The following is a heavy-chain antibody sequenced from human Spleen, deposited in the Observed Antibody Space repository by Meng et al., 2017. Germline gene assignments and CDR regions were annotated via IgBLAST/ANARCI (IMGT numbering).Heavy chain of an antibody. V-gene: IGHV1-18*01. CDR1: DYTFMGYG. D-gene: IGHD3-10*01. Sequence: QVQPVQSGPEVKKPGASVKVSCKASDYTFMGYGVSWVRQAPGQGLEWMAWLGAHDGDTSHAPKFQGRVTVSADRPTATAYMELRSLRSDDTAVYYCARGTPGRSYCDYWGLGTLVTVSS. CDR2: LGAHDGDT. J-gene: IGHJ4*02. CDR3: ARGTPGRSYCDY.